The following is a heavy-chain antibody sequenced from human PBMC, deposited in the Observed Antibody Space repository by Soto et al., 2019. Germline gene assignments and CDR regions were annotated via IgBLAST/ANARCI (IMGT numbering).Heavy chain of an antibody. J-gene: IGHJ4*01. CDR1: GFSLTTYAMG. Sequence: QITLKESGPTLVKPTQTLTLTCTFSGFSLTTYAMGVGWIRQPPGKALEWLALIYWNDEKRYRPSLKSRLTIAKDTSKNQVVLTMTNMDPEDTATYYCAQCLGGGNSCYFDYWGHGTLVSVSS. CDR2: IYWNDEK. V-gene: IGHV2-5*01. CDR3: AQCLGGGNSCYFDY. D-gene: IGHD2-21*02.